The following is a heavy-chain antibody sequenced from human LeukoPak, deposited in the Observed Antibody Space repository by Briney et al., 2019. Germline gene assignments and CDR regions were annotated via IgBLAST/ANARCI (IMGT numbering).Heavy chain of an antibody. Sequence: SQTLSLTCAISGDSVSSNSAAWNWVRQFPSRGLEWLGRTYYRSKWSQDYAISVKSRIILNPDTSETQFSLQLNSVTPDDTAVYYCARGRSGYDYFDYWGQGTVVTVSS. CDR2: TYYRSKWSQ. D-gene: IGHD5-12*01. CDR3: ARGRSGYDYFDY. V-gene: IGHV6-1*01. CDR1: GDSVSSNSAA. J-gene: IGHJ4*02.